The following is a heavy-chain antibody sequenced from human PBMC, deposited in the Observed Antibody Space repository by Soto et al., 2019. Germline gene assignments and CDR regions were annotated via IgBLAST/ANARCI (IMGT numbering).Heavy chain of an antibody. J-gene: IGHJ5*02. V-gene: IGHV3-66*01. CDR3: ARAPGPGVKTVWFDP. CDR2: VYSGGGT. CDR1: GFTVSSSY. Sequence: GGSLRLSCAASGFTVSSSYMGSVRQSPGKGLDYVSLVYSGGGTNYAESVKGRFTISRDNSKNMLYLQMDSLRPEDTAVYYCARAPGPGVKTVWFDPWGQGTMVTVS. D-gene: IGHD2-21*01.